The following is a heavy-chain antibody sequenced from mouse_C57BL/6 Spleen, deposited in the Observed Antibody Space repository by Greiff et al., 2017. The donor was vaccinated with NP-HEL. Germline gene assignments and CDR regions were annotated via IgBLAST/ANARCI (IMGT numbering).Heavy chain of an antibody. CDR1: GFTFSDYG. V-gene: IGHV5-17*01. J-gene: IGHJ4*01. CDR3: LYSNYDAMDY. Sequence: DVQLQESGGGLVKPGGSLKLSCAASGFTFSDYGMHWVRQAPEKGLEWVAYISSGSSTIYYADTVKGRFTISRDNAKNTLFLQMTSLRSEDTAMYYCLYSNYDAMDYWGQGTSVTVSS. D-gene: IGHD2-5*01. CDR2: ISSGSSTI.